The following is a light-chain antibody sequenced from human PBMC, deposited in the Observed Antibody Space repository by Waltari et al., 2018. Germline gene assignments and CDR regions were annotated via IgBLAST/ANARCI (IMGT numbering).Light chain of an antibody. CDR2: EDR. CDR1: ALPNTN. J-gene: IGLJ2*01. CDR3: YSTDSSDDLEGV. V-gene: IGLV3-10*01. Sequence: SYELPQPPSVSVSPGPTATITCSGDALPNTNAYWYKQKSGRAPVLVIHEDRKRPSGIPERFSGSSSGTMATLTISGAQVDDEGDYYCYSTDSSDDLEGVFGGGTKLTVL.